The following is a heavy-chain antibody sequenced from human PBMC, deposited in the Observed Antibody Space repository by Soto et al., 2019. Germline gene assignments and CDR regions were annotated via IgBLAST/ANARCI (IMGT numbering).Heavy chain of an antibody. CDR1: GGSISSGGYY. Sequence: PSETLSLTCTVSGGSISSGGYYWSWIRQHPGKGLEWIGYIYYSGSTYYNPSLKSRVTISVDTSKNQFSLKLSSVTAADTAVYYCARAAMGEDYFDYWGQGTLVTVSS. CDR3: ARAAMGEDYFDY. CDR2: IYYSGST. V-gene: IGHV4-31*03. D-gene: IGHD2-2*01. J-gene: IGHJ4*02.